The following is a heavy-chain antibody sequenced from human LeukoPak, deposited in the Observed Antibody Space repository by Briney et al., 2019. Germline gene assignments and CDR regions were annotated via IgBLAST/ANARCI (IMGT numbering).Heavy chain of an antibody. J-gene: IGHJ4*02. V-gene: IGHV4-4*07. Sequence: SETLSLTCTVSGGSISSYYWSWIRQPAGKGLEWIGRIYTSGSTNYNPSLKSRVTMSVDTSRNQFSLKLSSVTAADTAVYYCARGPTRVAVAGSYFDYWGQGTLVTVSS. D-gene: IGHD6-19*01. CDR2: IYTSGST. CDR3: ARGPTRVAVAGSYFDY. CDR1: GGSISSYY.